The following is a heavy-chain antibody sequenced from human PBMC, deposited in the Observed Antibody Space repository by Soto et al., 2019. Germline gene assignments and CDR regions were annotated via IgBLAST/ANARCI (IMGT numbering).Heavy chain of an antibody. D-gene: IGHD6-13*01. J-gene: IGHJ5*02. CDR3: ARLYSSSLYMNWFDP. Sequence: SETLSLTCTVSGGSISSYYWSWIRQPPGKGLEWIGYIYYSGSTNYNPSLKSRVTISVDTSKNQFSLKLSSVTAADTAVYYCARLYSSSLYMNWFDPWGQGTLVTVSS. V-gene: IGHV4-59*08. CDR1: GGSISSYY. CDR2: IYYSGST.